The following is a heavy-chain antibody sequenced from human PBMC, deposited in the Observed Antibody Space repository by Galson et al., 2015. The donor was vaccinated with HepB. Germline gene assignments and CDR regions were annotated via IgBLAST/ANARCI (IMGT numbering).Heavy chain of an antibody. CDR3: ARMEQELVRYGMDV. CDR1: GDSVSSNSAA. V-gene: IGHV6-1*01. Sequence: CAISGDSVSSNSAAWNWIRQSPSRGLEWLGRTYYRSKWYNDYAVSVKSRITINPETSKNQFSLQLNSVTPEDTAVYYCARMEQELVRYGMDVWGQGTTVTVSS. CDR2: TYYRSKWYN. J-gene: IGHJ6*02. D-gene: IGHD6-13*01.